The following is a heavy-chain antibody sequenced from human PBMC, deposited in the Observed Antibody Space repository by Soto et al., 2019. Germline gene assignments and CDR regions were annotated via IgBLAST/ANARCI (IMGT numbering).Heavy chain of an antibody. J-gene: IGHJ4*02. CDR1: GFTLSDHY. D-gene: IGHD6-19*01. CDR2: NRNEANSYTT. CDR3: VSSSSGWSFDY. Sequence: GGSLRLSCAASGFTLSDHYMDWVRQAPGKGLEWVGRNRNEANSYTTLYAASVKGTFTISRDDSKNSVALQMNSLKTEDTAVYFCVSSSSGWSFDYWGQGTLVTVSS. V-gene: IGHV3-72*01.